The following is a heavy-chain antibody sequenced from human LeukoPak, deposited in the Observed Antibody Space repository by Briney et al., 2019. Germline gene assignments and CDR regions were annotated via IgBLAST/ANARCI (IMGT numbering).Heavy chain of an antibody. D-gene: IGHD3-16*01. Sequence: SETLSLTCAVYGGSFSGYYWSWIRQPPGKGLEWIGEINHSGSTNYNPSLKSRVTISVDTSKNQFSLKLSSVTAADTAVYYCARAHWGSRVLDYWGQGTLVTVSS. J-gene: IGHJ4*02. CDR3: ARAHWGSRVLDY. V-gene: IGHV4-34*01. CDR1: GGSFSGYY. CDR2: INHSGST.